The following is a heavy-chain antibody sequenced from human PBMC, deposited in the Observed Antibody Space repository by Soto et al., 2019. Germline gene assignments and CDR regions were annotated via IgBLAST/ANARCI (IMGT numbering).Heavy chain of an antibody. CDR1: GGSIIQSY. CDR3: ARVDNNGYSDY. CDR2: IHHSGST. V-gene: IGHV4-59*01. J-gene: IGHJ4*02. Sequence: SETLSLTCTVSGGSIIQSYWSWIRQPPGKGLEWIGYIHHSGSTAYNPSLKSRVTILVDTSNNHFSLRLTSVTAADTALYYCARVDNNGYSDYWGRGTLVTVSS. D-gene: IGHD3-22*01.